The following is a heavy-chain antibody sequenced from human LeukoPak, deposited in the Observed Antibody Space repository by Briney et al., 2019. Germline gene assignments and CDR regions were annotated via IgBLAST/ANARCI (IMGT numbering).Heavy chain of an antibody. J-gene: IGHJ4*02. CDR1: GNYW. D-gene: IGHD2-8*01. CDR3: GKALAKSNGVGDY. V-gene: IGHV3-74*01. CDR2: VNSDGSWT. Sequence: GGSLRLSCAASGNYWMHWVRQAPGKVLVWVSHVNSDGSWTSHADSVKGRFTISKDNPKSTVYLQMNSLRAEDTAIYYCGKALAKSNGVGDYWGQGTQVTVSS.